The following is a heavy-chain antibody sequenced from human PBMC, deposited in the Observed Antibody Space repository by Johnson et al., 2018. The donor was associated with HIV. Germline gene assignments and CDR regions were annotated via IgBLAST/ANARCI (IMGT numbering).Heavy chain of an antibody. CDR1: GFTFDDLA. Sequence: VQLVESGGDLVQPGRSLRLSCTASGFTFDDLAMHWVRQVPGKGLEWVSRINNDGSSTNYADSVKGRFTISRDNAKNTLYLQMHSLRAEDTAMYYCAKDTAYDYGDYGTAFDIWGQGTMVTVSS. D-gene: IGHD4-17*01. CDR2: INNDGSST. CDR3: AKDTAYDYGDYGTAFDI. J-gene: IGHJ3*02. V-gene: IGHV3-9*01.